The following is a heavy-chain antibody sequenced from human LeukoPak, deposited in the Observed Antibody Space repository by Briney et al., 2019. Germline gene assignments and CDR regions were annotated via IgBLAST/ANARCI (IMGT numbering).Heavy chain of an antibody. V-gene: IGHV1-69*06. CDR1: GGTFSSYA. CDR3: ARSPYPLYGSGSYTRLDY. J-gene: IGHJ4*02. D-gene: IGHD3-10*01. CDR2: IIPIFGTA. Sequence: SVKVSCKAFGGTFSSYAISWVRQAPGQGLEWMGGIIPIFGTANYAQKFQGRVTITADKSTSTAYMELSSLRSEDTAVYYCARSPYPLYGSGSYTRLDYWGQGTLVTVSS.